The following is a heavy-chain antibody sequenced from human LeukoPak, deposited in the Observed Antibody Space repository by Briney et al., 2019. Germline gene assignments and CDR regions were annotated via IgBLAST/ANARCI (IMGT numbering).Heavy chain of an antibody. CDR2: ISLSGQT. J-gene: IGHJ4*02. Sequence: SEILSLTCTVSGGSISNSSFYWGWIRQPPGKGLEWIGEISLSGQTNFNPSLNGRVTMSLDESRNQLSLKLTSVTAADTAIYYCSRESGAFCPFGYWGQRTLVIVPP. D-gene: IGHD1-26*01. CDR1: GGSISNSSFY. CDR3: SRESGAFCPFGY. V-gene: IGHV4-39*07.